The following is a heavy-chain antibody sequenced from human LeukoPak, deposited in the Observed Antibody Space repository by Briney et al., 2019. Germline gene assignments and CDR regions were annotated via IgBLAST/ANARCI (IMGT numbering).Heavy chain of an antibody. CDR1: GFTFGAYA. V-gene: IGHV3-49*04. CDR3: TRVRMTSVWYDRNWFDP. CDR2: IRGKAYGGTP. J-gene: IGHJ5*02. Sequence: GGSLRLSCTLSGFTFGAYAMSCVRQAPGEGLGWVGFIRGKAYGGTPEYAASVKGRFTISSDDSKNIAYLQMNSLKTEDTAMDYCTRVRMTSVWYDRNWFDPWGQGTLVTVSS. D-gene: IGHD6-19*01.